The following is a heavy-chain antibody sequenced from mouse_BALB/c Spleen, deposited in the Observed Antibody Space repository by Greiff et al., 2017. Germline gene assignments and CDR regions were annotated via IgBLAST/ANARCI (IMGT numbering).Heavy chain of an antibody. Sequence: VKRQQPGAELVRPGASVKLSCKASGYTFTSYWMNWVKQRPGQGLEWIGMIDPSDSETHYNQMFKGKATLTVDKSSSTAYMQLKSLTSEDSAVYYCARRATAVGKNYFDYWGQGTTLTVSS. CDR2: IDPSDSET. CDR1: GYTFTSYW. D-gene: IGHD1-1*01. J-gene: IGHJ2*01. CDR3: ARRATAVGKNYFDY. V-gene: IGHV1-61*01.